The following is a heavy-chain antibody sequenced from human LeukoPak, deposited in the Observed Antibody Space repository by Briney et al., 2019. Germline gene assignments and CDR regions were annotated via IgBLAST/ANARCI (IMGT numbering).Heavy chain of an antibody. CDR2: ILYSGNT. D-gene: IGHD2-8*01. Sequence: SETLSLTCTVSGGSISIMNHYWGWIRQPPEKGLEWIGSILYSGNTWHTPSLKSRVTISVDTSRSQFSLKLTSVTAADTAVYYCGRHAHNGDFAYWGQGILVTVSS. V-gene: IGHV4-39*01. CDR1: GGSISIMNHY. J-gene: IGHJ4*02. CDR3: GRHAHNGDFAY.